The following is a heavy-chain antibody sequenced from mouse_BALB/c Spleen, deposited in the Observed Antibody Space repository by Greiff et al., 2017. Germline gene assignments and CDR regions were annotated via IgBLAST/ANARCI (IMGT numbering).Heavy chain of an antibody. Sequence: QVQLQQSGPGLVAPSQSLSITCTVSGFSLTSYDISWIRQPPGKGLEWLGVIWTGGGTNYNSAFMSRLSISKDNSKSQVFLKMNSLQTDDTAIYYCVRDKTYYFDYWGQGTTLTVSS. CDR1: GFSLTSYD. J-gene: IGHJ2*01. V-gene: IGHV2-9-2*01. CDR3: VRDKTYYFDY. CDR2: IWTGGGT.